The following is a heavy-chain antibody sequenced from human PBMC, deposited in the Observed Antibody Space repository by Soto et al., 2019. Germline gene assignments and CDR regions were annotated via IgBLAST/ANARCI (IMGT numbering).Heavy chain of an antibody. CDR1: GDSVSSNDAV. Sequence: QVQLQQSGPGLVKPSQTLSLTCAISGDSVSSNDAVWNWIRQSPSRGLEWLGRTYYRSIWQTEYAVSVKGRMTINPDASKTLSSLQLSSVTPEDTVMYYCARLVGNSGLDHWGQGTLVTVSA. J-gene: IGHJ4*02. CDR2: TYYRSIWQT. V-gene: IGHV6-1*01. D-gene: IGHD2-15*01. CDR3: ARLVGNSGLDH.